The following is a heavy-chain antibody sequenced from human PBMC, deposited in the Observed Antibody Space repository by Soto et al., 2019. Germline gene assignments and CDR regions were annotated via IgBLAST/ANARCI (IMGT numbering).Heavy chain of an antibody. CDR1: GGTFSSYA. CDR3: AVTDEYGQNEYNWFDP. V-gene: IGHV1-69*01. Sequence: QVQLVQSGAEVKKPGSSMKVSCKASGGTFSSYAISWVRQAPGQGLEWMGGIIPIFGTANYAQKFQGRVTITADESTSTAYMELSSLRSEDTAVYYCAVTDEYGQNEYNWFDPWGQGTLVTFSS. D-gene: IGHD3-10*01. J-gene: IGHJ5*02. CDR2: IIPIFGTA.